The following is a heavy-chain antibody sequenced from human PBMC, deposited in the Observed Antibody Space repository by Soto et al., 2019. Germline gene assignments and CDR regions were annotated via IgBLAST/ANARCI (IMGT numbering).Heavy chain of an antibody. J-gene: IGHJ4*02. CDR1: GYTFTSYA. CDR2: INAGNGNT. V-gene: IGHV1-3*01. CDR3: ARECRSSWAFDY. Sequence: QVQLVQSGAEVKKPGASVKVSCKASGYTFTSYAMHWVRQAPGQRLEWMGWINAGNGNTKYSQKFQGRVTITRDTSASTAYMELSSLRSEDTAVYYCARECRSSWAFDYWGQGTLVTVSS. D-gene: IGHD6-13*01.